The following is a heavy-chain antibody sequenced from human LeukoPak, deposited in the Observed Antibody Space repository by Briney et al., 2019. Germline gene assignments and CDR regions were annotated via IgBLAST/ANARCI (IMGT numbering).Heavy chain of an antibody. J-gene: IGHJ4*02. CDR2: INHSGST. CDR3: ARHAGYCSSTSCPIRPAIDY. CDR1: GGSFSGYY. D-gene: IGHD2-2*01. Sequence: SETLSLTCAVYGGSFSGYYWSWIRQPPGKGLEWIGEINHSGSTNYNPSLKSRVTISVDTSKNQFSLKLSSVTAADTAVYYCARHAGYCSSTSCPIRPAIDYWGQGTLVTVDS. V-gene: IGHV4-34*01.